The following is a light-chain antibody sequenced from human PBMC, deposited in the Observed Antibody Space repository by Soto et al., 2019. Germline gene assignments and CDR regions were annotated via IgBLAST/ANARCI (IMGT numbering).Light chain of an antibody. V-gene: IGKV1-39*01. CDR1: QSISSY. Sequence: DIQMTQSPSSLSASVGDRVTITCRASQSISSYLNWYQQNPGKAPKLLIYAASSLQSGVPSRFSGCGSGTDFTLTISSLQPEDFATYYCQQSYSTPQTFGQGTKVEIK. J-gene: IGKJ1*01. CDR2: AAS. CDR3: QQSYSTPQT.